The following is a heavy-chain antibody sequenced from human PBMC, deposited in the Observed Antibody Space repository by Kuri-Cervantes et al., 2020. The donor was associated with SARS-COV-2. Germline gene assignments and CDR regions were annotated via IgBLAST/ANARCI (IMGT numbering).Heavy chain of an antibody. CDR3: TRRFYGSSWYNYYYYGMDV. V-gene: IGHV3-48*03. CDR2: ISSTGDTI. D-gene: IGHD6-13*01. Sequence: LSLTCAASGFTFSSYEMNWVRQTPGKGLEWVSYISSTGDTIYYADSVKGRFTISRDNAKNSLYLQMNSLRAEDTAVYYCTRRFYGSSWYNYYYYGMDVWGQGTTVIVSS. CDR1: GFTFSSYE. J-gene: IGHJ6*01.